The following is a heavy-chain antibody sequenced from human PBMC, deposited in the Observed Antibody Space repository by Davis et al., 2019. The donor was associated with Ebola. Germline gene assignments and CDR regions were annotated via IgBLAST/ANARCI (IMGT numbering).Heavy chain of an antibody. Sequence: ASVKVSCKASGYTFTSYGITWVRQAPGQGLEWMGWINPHNGNTNYAQNVQGRVTMTTDTSTSTAYMELRSLRSDDTAVYYCARDIAVAASDYWGQGTLVTVSS. CDR2: INPHNGNT. CDR1: GYTFTSYG. D-gene: IGHD6-19*01. V-gene: IGHV1-18*04. CDR3: ARDIAVAASDY. J-gene: IGHJ4*02.